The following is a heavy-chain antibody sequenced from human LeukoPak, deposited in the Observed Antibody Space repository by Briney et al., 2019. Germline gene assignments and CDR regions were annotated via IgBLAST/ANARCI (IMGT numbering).Heavy chain of an antibody. CDR3: AREGVAARPGVDYYYYYMDV. D-gene: IGHD6-6*01. V-gene: IGHV1-8*01. CDR2: MNPNSGRT. J-gene: IGHJ6*03. Sequence: GASVKVSCKASGYTLTSYDINWVRQATGQGLEWMGWMNPNSGRTGYAQNFQGRITITRNTSISTAYMELSSLRSEDTAVYYCAREGVAARPGVDYYYYYMDVWGKGTTVTVSS. CDR1: GYTLTSYD.